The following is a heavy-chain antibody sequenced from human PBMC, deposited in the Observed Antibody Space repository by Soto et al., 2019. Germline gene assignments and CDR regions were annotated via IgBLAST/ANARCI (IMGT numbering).Heavy chain of an antibody. CDR2: INHSGST. D-gene: IGHD6-13*01. J-gene: IGHJ6*01. CDR3: VSRKRAGIASAGFLNYYYYEKDN. Sequence: PSETLSLTCAVYGGSFSGYYWSWIRQPPGKGLEWIGEINHSGSTNYNPSLKSRVTISVDTSKNQFSLKLSSVTAADTAAYYCVSRKRAGIASAGFLNYYYYEKDNWGQGTTGTMSS. CDR1: GGSFSGYY. V-gene: IGHV4-34*01.